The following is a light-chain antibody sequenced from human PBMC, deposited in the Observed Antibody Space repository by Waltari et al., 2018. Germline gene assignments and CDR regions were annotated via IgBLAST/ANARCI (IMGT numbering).Light chain of an antibody. CDR2: GAS. CDR3: QQFGSSPRWT. J-gene: IGKJ1*01. CDR1: QSLNNSY. V-gene: IGKV3-20*01. Sequence: VLTQSPGTLSVSPGERATLSCSVSQSLNNSYFAWYQLKPGQPPRLLIYGASSRATCVPNRFSGRGSGTDFTLTISRLEPDDFAVYFCQQFGSSPRWTFGQGTKVE.